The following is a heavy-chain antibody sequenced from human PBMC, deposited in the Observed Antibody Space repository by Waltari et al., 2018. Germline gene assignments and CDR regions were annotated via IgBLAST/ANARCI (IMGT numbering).Heavy chain of an antibody. CDR2: MSYSGPT. CDR3: ATYLGASLGTAAFDV. Sequence: QLQLQESGPGLVKPSETLSLTCSVSGGSITSNRHYWVWIRQPPGQGLEWIGTMSYSGPTNSCPSLNRRVTRSRDTAKNQLSLKLAARTAADTAVYFCATYLGASLGTAAFDVWGQGTMVTVSS. D-gene: IGHD1-1*01. J-gene: IGHJ3*01. V-gene: IGHV4-39*01. CDR1: GGSITSNRHY.